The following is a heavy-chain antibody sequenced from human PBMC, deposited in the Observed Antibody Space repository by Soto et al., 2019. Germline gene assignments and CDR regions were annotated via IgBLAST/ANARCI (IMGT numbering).Heavy chain of an antibody. Sequence: ESGGGLVQPGGSLRLSCAASGFPFSSYAMNWVRQAPGKGLEWDSYINSGSSTIYYADSAKGRFTISRDNAKNSLYLQMNSLRDEDTAVYFCVRDRGYTGYDLQYWGQGALVAVSS. CDR2: INSGSSTI. CDR3: VRDRGYTGYDLQY. V-gene: IGHV3-48*02. J-gene: IGHJ4*02. CDR1: GFPFSSYA. D-gene: IGHD5-12*01.